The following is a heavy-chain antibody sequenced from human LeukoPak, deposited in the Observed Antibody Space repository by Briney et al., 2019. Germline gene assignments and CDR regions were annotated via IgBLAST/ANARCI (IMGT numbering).Heavy chain of an antibody. CDR2: INPNSGGT. J-gene: IGHJ3*02. V-gene: IGHV1-2*02. CDR1: GYTFTAYY. D-gene: IGHD3-3*01. Sequence: GASVKVSCKASGYTFTAYYIHWVRQAPGQGLEWMGWINPNSGGTNYAQKFQGRVTMTRDTSSSTAYMELSRLRFDDTVVYYCARGPRITIFGVVMANDAFDIWGQGTMVTVSS. CDR3: ARGPRITIFGVVMANDAFDI.